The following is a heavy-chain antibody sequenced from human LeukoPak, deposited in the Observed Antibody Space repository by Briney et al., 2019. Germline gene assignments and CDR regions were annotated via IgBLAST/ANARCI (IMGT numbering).Heavy chain of an antibody. D-gene: IGHD6-13*01. V-gene: IGHV3-21*01. J-gene: IGHJ5*02. Sequence: GGSLRLSCAASGFTFNNYIMNWVRQVPGKGLEWVSSISSSSDYIYYADSVKGRFTISRDNSKNTLYLQMNSLRAEDTAVYYCASGYSSSWYGGGWFDPWGQGTLVTVSS. CDR3: ASGYSSSWYGGGWFDP. CDR2: ISSSSDYI. CDR1: GFTFNNYI.